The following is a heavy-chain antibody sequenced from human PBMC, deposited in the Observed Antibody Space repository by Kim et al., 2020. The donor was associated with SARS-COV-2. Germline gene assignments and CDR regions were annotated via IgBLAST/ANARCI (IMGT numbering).Heavy chain of an antibody. CDR1: GDSVSSNSAV. D-gene: IGHD6-19*01. Sequence: SQTLSLTCAISGDSVSSNSAVWTWIRQSPSRGLEWLGRTYYRSKWYSDYAVSVKTRIVINPETSKDQFSLQLNSVAPEDTAVYYCARESSSGWIEHWGQGTLVTVSS. CDR2: TYYRSKWYS. J-gene: IGHJ1*01. CDR3: ARESSSGWIEH. V-gene: IGHV6-1*01.